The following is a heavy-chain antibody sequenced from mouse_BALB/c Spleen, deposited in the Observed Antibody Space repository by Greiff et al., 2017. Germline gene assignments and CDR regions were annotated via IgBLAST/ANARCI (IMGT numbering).Heavy chain of an antibody. CDR2: IYYSGTI. V-gene: IGHV3-5*02. Sequence: VQLKESGPGLVKPSQTVSLTCTVTGISITTGNYRWSWIRQFPGNKLEWIGYIYYSGTITYNPSLTSRTTITRDTSKNQFFLEMNSLTAEDTATYYCARDGIYYGSSYGYFDVWGAGTTVTVSS. CDR3: ARDGIYYGSSYGYFDV. CDR1: GISITTGNYR. D-gene: IGHD1-1*01. J-gene: IGHJ1*01.